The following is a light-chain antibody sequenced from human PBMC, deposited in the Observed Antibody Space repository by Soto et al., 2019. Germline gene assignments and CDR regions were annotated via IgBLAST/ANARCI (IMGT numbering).Light chain of an antibody. Sequence: EIVLTQSPGTLSLSPGERATLSCRASQDVDSNFLAWYQQRPGQAPRLLIYGSSRRATGIPDRFSGSGSRTDFTLTISRVRPENFALDFCPHYYSSTPFGGGTKVEVK. J-gene: IGKJ4*01. CDR3: PHYYSSTP. V-gene: IGKV3-20*01. CDR2: GSS. CDR1: QDVDSNF.